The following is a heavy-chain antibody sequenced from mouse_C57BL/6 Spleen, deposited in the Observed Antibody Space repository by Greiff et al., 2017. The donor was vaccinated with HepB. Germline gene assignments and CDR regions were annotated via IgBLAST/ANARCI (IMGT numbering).Heavy chain of an antibody. CDR2: INPNNGGT. Sequence: EVQLQQSGPELVKPGASVKIPCKASGYTFTDYNMDWVKQSHGKSLEWIGDINPNNGGTIYNQKFKGKATLTVDKSSSTAYMELRSLTSEDTAVYYCARRYYGRGYFDVWGTGTTVTVAS. V-gene: IGHV1-18*01. D-gene: IGHD1-1*01. CDR1: GYTFTDYN. CDR3: ARRYYGRGYFDV. J-gene: IGHJ1*03.